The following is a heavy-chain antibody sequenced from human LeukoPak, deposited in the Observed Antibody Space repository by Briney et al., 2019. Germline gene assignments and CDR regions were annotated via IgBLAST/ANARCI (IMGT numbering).Heavy chain of an antibody. D-gene: IGHD4-23*01. CDR1: GASVSGGGNS. CDR2: FSHTGST. Sequence: SQTLSLTCAVSGASVSGGGNSWSWIRQPPGRGLEWIGWFSHTGSTYYNPSLKSRVTISVDRSNNQFSLKLRSMTAADTAVYYCAGTGVTFDYWGQGTLVIVSS. J-gene: IGHJ4*02. V-gene: IGHV4-30-2*01. CDR3: AGTGVTFDY.